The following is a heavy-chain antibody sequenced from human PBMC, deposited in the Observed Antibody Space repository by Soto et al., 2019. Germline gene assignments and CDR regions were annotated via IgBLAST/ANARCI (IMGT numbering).Heavy chain of an antibody. CDR3: ASSLRGITIFGVVSSAY. CDR2: ISSSSSTI. V-gene: IGHV3-48*02. CDR1: GFTFSSYS. D-gene: IGHD3-3*01. Sequence: PGGSLRLSCAASGFTFSSYSMNWVRQAPGKGLEWVSYISSSSSTIYYADSVKGRFTISRDNAKNSLYLQMNSLRDEDTAVYYCASSLRGITIFGVVSSAYWGQGTLVTVSS. J-gene: IGHJ4*02.